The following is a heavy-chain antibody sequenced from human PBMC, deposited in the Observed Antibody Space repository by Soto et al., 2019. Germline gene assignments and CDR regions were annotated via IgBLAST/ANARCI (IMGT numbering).Heavy chain of an antibody. CDR2: IIPIFGTA. J-gene: IGHJ4*02. CDR3: ARRRPYYYDSSYFDY. CDR1: GGTFSSYA. Sequence: GASVKVCSKGSGGTFSSYAISWLRQAPGQGLEWMGGIIPIFGTANYAQKFQGRVTMTADESTSTAYMELSSLRSEDTAVYYCARRRPYYYDSSYFDYWGQGTLVTVSS. V-gene: IGHV1-69*13. D-gene: IGHD3-22*01.